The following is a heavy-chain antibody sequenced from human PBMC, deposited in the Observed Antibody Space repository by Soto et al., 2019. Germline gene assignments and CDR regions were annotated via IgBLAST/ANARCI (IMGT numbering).Heavy chain of an antibody. Sequence: GGSLRLSCAASGFTVSSNYMSWVRQAPGKGLEWVSVIYSGGSTYYADSVKGSFTISRDNSKNTLYLQMNSLRAEDTAVYYCARETYGSGSYYIDYWGQGTLVTVSS. D-gene: IGHD3-10*01. CDR2: IYSGGST. V-gene: IGHV3-66*01. CDR1: GFTVSSNY. CDR3: ARETYGSGSYYIDY. J-gene: IGHJ4*02.